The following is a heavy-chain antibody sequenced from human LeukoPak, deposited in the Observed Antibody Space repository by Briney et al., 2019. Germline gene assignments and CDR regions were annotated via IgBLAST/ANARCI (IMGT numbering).Heavy chain of an antibody. CDR2: IKQDGSEK. CDR1: GFTFSSYW. J-gene: IGHJ3*02. Sequence: GGSLRLSCAASGFTFSSYWMIWVRQAPGKGLEWVANIKQDGSEKYYVDSVKGRFTISRDNAKNSLYLQMNSLRAEDTAVYYCARDTGGRQPREVGAFDIWGQGTMVTVSS. V-gene: IGHV3-7*01. D-gene: IGHD3-16*01. CDR3: ARDTGGRQPREVGAFDI.